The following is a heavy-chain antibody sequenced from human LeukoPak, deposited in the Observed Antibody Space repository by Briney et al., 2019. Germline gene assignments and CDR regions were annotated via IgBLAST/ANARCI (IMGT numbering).Heavy chain of an antibody. D-gene: IGHD3-10*01. CDR2: FDPEDGET. V-gene: IGHV1-24*01. CDR1: GYTLTELS. CDR3: ATYRATYYYGSGSYSSLDY. Sequence: ASVKVSCKVSGYTLTELSMHWVRQAPGKGLEWMGGFDPEDGETIYAQKFQGRVTMTEDTSTNTAYMELSSLRSEDTAVYYCATYRATYYYGSGSYSSLDYWGQGTLVTVSS. J-gene: IGHJ4*02.